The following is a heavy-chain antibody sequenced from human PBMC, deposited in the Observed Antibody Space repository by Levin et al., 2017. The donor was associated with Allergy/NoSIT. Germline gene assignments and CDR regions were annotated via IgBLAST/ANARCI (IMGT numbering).Heavy chain of an antibody. CDR2: IIPIFGTA. V-gene: IGHV1-69*06. Sequence: SVKVSCKASGGTFSSYAISWVRQAPGQGLEWMGGIIPIFGTANYAQKFQGRVTITADKSTSTAYMELSSLRSEDTAVYYCARDRSKQSIVGATRGIVDGMDVWGQGTTVTVSS. CDR1: GGTFSSYA. CDR3: ARDRSKQSIVGATRGIVDGMDV. J-gene: IGHJ6*02. D-gene: IGHD1-26*01.